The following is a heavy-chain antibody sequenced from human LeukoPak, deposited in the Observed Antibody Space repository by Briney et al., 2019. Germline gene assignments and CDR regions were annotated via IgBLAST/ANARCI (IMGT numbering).Heavy chain of an antibody. V-gene: IGHV3-30-3*01. Sequence: PGRSLRLSCAASGFTFSSYAMHWVRQAPGKGLEWVAVISYDGSNKYYADSVKGRFTISRDNSKNTLYLQMNSLRAEDTAVYYCAKGTGIVGATSDAFDIWGQGTMVTVSS. CDR3: AKGTGIVGATSDAFDI. CDR1: GFTFSSYA. D-gene: IGHD1-26*01. CDR2: ISYDGSNK. J-gene: IGHJ3*02.